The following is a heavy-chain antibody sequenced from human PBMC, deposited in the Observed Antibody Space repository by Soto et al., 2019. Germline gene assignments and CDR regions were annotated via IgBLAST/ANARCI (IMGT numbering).Heavy chain of an antibody. V-gene: IGHV2-5*01. CDR3: AKATSSGWYGNWFDP. CDR1: GFSLSTSGVG. J-gene: IGHJ5*02. CDR2: IYWNDDK. D-gene: IGHD6-19*01. Sequence: SGPTLVNPTQTLTLTCTFSGFSLSTSGVGVGWIRQPPGKALEWLALIYWNDDKRYSPSLKSRLTITKDTSKNQVVLTMTNMDPVDTAAYYCAKATSSGWYGNWFDPWGQGTLVTVSS.